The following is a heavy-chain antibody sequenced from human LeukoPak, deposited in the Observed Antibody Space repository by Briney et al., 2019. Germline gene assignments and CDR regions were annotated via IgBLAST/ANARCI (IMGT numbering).Heavy chain of an antibody. Sequence: PSEALSLTCGVSGGSISNTNWWSWVRQPPGQGLEWIGEISLTGLTHYNPSLESRVTVSLDKSKNQLSLNLTSVTAADTAVYYCSRENGAFSPFGYWGQGTLVTVLS. D-gene: IGHD2-8*01. J-gene: IGHJ4*02. CDR1: GGSISNTNW. CDR3: SRENGAFSPFGY. CDR2: ISLTGLT. V-gene: IGHV4-4*02.